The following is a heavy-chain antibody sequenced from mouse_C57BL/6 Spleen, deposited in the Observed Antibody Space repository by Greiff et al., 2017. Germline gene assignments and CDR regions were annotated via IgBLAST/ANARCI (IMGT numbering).Heavy chain of an antibody. CDR2: ISSGGSYT. J-gene: IGHJ2*01. V-gene: IGHV5-6*02. D-gene: IGHD2-1*01. CDR1: GFTFSSYG. Sequence: EVKLQESGGDLVKPGGSLKLSCAASGFTFSSYGMSWVRQTPDKRLEWVATISSGGSYTYYPDSVKGRFTISRDNAKNTLYLQMSSLKSEDTAMYYCARRGGNYYFDYWGQGTTLTVSS. CDR3: ARRGGNYYFDY.